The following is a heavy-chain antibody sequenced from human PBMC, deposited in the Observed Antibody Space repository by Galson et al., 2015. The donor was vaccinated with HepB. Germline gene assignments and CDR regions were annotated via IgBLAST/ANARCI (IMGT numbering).Heavy chain of an antibody. D-gene: IGHD3-3*01. CDR2: IIPLLGIA. V-gene: IGHV1-69*04. J-gene: IGHJ5*02. Sequence: SVKVSCKASGDTFSSSPLNWVRQAPGQGLEWMGRIIPLLGIANYAQNFQGRVTITADRSTSTAFMELRSLKPEDTAIYYCARGGHDTIFGGSSFDTWGQGSLVTVSS. CDR1: GDTFSSSP. CDR3: ARGGHDTIFGGSSFDT.